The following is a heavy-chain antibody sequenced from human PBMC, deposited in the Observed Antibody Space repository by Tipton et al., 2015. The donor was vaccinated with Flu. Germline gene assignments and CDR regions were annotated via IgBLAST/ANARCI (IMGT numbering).Heavy chain of an antibody. CDR1: GFTFNNVW. CDR3: CTRIVCTCDY. Sequence: SLRLSCVGSGFTFNNVWMNWVRQAPGKGLEWIGRIKTNTDGEATAYAAPAKGRFIIPRDDSINTLFLHRNTRETGDIAVYYCCTRIVCTCDYWGQGTLVTVSS. D-gene: IGHD5/OR15-5a*01. J-gene: IGHJ4*02. CDR2: IKTNTDGEAT. V-gene: IGHV3-15*01.